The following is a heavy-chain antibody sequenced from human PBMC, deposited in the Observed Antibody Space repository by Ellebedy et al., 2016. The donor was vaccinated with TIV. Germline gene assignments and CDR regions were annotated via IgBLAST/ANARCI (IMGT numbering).Heavy chain of an antibody. D-gene: IGHD5-18*01. CDR2: INAGNGNT. CDR3: ARGGRGYRPYGN. J-gene: IGHJ4*02. V-gene: IGHV1-3*01. Sequence: AASVKVSCKASGFTFTSYAIHWARQAPGQRLQWMGWINAGNGNTRYSQKFQGRVTITRDTSASTAYMELSSLRSEDTAVYYCARGGRGYRPYGNWGQGTLVTVSS. CDR1: GFTFTSYA.